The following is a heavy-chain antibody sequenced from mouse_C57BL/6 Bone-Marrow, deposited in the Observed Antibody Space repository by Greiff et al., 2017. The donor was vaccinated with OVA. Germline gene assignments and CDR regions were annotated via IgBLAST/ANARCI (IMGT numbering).Heavy chain of an antibody. CDR2: ISNGGGST. J-gene: IGHJ4*01. Sequence: DVMLVESGGGLVQPGGSLKLSCAASGFTFSDYYMYWVRQTPEKRLEWVAYISNGGGSTYYPDTVKGRFTISRDNAKNTLYLQMSRLKSEDTAMYYCARHEWLRFHAMDYWGQGTSVTVSS. D-gene: IGHD2-2*01. CDR1: GFTFSDYY. CDR3: ARHEWLRFHAMDY. V-gene: IGHV5-12*01.